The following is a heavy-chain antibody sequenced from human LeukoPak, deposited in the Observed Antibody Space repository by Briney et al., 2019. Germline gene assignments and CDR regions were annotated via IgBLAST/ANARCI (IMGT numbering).Heavy chain of an antibody. Sequence: GGSLSLPCAVCGLAFRSYWVLGARHVPGKGLVWLSRINGDGSYTKYADSVKGRFTISRDNAQNTLFLQMNSLSAEDTAVYFCARVKCEYDSSGRGDYWGQGTLVTVSS. J-gene: IGHJ4*02. CDR3: ARVKCEYDSSGRGDY. D-gene: IGHD3-22*01. CDR1: GLAFRSYW. V-gene: IGHV3-74*03. CDR2: INGDGSYT.